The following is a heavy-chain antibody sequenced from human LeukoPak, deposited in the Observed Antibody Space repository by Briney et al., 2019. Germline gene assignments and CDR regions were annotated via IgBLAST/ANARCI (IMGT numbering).Heavy chain of an antibody. CDR1: GGSISTYY. CDR3: TRGSIAYYYMDV. CDR2: IYYTGST. D-gene: IGHD3-22*01. Sequence: PSETLSLTCTVSGGSISTYYWSWIRQPPGKGLEWIGYIYYTGSTSYNPSLKSRVTMSPDASKNQFSLELNSVTPADTAVYYCTRGSIAYYYMDVWGKGTTVTISS. J-gene: IGHJ6*03. V-gene: IGHV4-59*01.